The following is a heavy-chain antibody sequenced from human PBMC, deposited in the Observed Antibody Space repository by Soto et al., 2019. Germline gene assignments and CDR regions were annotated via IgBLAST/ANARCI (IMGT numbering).Heavy chain of an antibody. D-gene: IGHD2-15*01. J-gene: IGHJ4*02. V-gene: IGHV3-30*18. CDR3: AKDQTTLLTCSVVVEED. Sequence: QVQLVESGGGVVQPGTSLRLSCIVSGEFGHTFSSSGMHWVRQAPGKGLEWVAVISYDGGNQYYADSVKGRFTLSRDNSKNTLYLQMNSLRVEDTAVYYCAKDQTTLLTCSVVVEEDWGQGTLVTVSS. CDR1: GEFGHTFSSSG. CDR2: ISYDGGNQ.